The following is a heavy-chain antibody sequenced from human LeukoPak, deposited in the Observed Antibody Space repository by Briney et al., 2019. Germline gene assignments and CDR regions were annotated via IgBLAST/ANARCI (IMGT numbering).Heavy chain of an antibody. V-gene: IGHV1-69*06. Sequence: GASVKVSCKASGGTFSSYAISWVRQAPGQGLEWMGGIIPIFGTANYAQKFQGRVTITADKSTSTAYMELSSLRSEDTAVYYCARVGRDYYDRSGYLVGAFDIWGQGTMVTVS. CDR3: ARVGRDYYDRSGYLVGAFDI. CDR1: GGTFSSYA. CDR2: IIPIFGTA. J-gene: IGHJ3*02. D-gene: IGHD3-22*01.